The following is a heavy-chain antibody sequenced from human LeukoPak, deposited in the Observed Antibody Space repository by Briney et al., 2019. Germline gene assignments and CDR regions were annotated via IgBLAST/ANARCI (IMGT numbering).Heavy chain of an antibody. J-gene: IGHJ4*02. Sequence: ASVKVSFKASGYTFTSYGISWVRQAPGQGLEWMGWISAYNGNTNYAQKLQGRVTMTTDTSTSTAYMELRSLRSDDTAVYYCARGFRRYYYDSSGYYPAYYFDYWGQGTLVTVSS. V-gene: IGHV1-18*01. CDR2: ISAYNGNT. CDR3: ARGFRRYYYDSSGYYPAYYFDY. CDR1: GYTFTSYG. D-gene: IGHD3-22*01.